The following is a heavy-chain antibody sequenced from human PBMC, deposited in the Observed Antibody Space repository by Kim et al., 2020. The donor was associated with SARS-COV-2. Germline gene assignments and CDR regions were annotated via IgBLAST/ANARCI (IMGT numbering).Heavy chain of an antibody. Sequence: ASVKVSCKASGYTFSSYGISWVRQAPGQGLEYMGFISAYNGNTNYAQNFQGRVTMTTDRSTNTAYMELKRLRSDDTAVYYCAIDSGWLDHWGQGTLVTVSS. CDR3: AIDSGWLDH. D-gene: IGHD6-19*01. CDR1: GYTFSSYG. J-gene: IGHJ5*01. V-gene: IGHV1-18*01. CDR2: ISAYNGNT.